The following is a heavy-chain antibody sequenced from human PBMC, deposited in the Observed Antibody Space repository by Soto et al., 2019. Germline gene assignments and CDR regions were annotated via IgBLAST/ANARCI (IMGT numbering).Heavy chain of an antibody. CDR2: MYSTGRT. Sequence: EVQLVETGGGSIQPGGSLRLSCAASGLTVSSNYMTWVRQAPGKGLEWVSVMYSTGRTYYADSVKGRFTTSRDNATNTLYLQLNDLRVEDTAVYYCARDRGDAYRNPFDYWGQGTLVTVSS. CDR1: GLTVSSNY. J-gene: IGHJ4*02. D-gene: IGHD3-10*01. V-gene: IGHV3-53*02. CDR3: ARDRGDAYRNPFDY.